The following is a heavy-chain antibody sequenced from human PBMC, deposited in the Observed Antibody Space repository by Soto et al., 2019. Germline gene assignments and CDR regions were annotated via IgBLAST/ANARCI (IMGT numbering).Heavy chain of an antibody. D-gene: IGHD2-2*01. Sequence: SETLSLTCTVSGGSISSYYWSWIRQPPGKGLEWIGYIYYSGSTNYNPSLKSRVTISVDTSKNQFSLKLSSVTAADTAVYYCARGYCSSTSCYRTGPAPIPEYYYYYYGMDVWGQGTTVTVSS. CDR2: IYYSGST. V-gene: IGHV4-59*01. CDR1: GGSISSYY. CDR3: ARGYCSSTSCYRTGPAPIPEYYYYYYGMDV. J-gene: IGHJ6*02.